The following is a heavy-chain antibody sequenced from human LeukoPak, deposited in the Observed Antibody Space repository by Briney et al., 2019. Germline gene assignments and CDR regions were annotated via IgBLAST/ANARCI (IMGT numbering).Heavy chain of an antibody. V-gene: IGHV1-18*01. CDR1: GYTFTNYA. Sequence: GASVKVSCKASGYTFTNYAISWVRQAPGQGLEWVGWISAYNGNTNYAQKLQGRVTMTTDTSTSTAYMDLRSLRSDDTAVYYCARVRNSGSRYVDSWGQGTLVTVSS. D-gene: IGHD5-12*01. CDR3: ARVRNSGSRYVDS. J-gene: IGHJ4*02. CDR2: ISAYNGNT.